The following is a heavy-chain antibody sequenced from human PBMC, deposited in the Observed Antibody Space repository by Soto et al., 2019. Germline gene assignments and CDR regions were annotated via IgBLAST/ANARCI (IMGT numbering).Heavy chain of an antibody. CDR2: ISAYNGNT. CDR1: GYTFTSYG. Sequence: QSGAEVKKPGASVTVSCKASGYTFTSYGISWVRQAPGQGLEWMGWISAYNGNTNYAQKLQGRVTMTTDTSTSTAYIELRSLRSDDTAVYYCARESSSSCHDYWGQGTLVTVSS. D-gene: IGHD6-13*01. J-gene: IGHJ4*02. CDR3: ARESSSSCHDY. V-gene: IGHV1-18*01.